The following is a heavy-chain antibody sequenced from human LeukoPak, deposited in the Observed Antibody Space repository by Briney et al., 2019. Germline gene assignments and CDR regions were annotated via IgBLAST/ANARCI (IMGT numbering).Heavy chain of an antibody. V-gene: IGHV4-59*01. CDR2: IYYSGST. J-gene: IGHJ3*02. CDR3: ARKNDFDI. D-gene: IGHD2/OR15-2a*01. CDR1: GGSISSDH. Sequence: SETLSLTCTVSGGSISSDHWNWIRQPPGKGLEWIGCIYYSGSTYYNPSLKSRVTISVDMSKSQFSLRLTSVTAADTAVYYCARKNDFDIWGQGTLVTVSS.